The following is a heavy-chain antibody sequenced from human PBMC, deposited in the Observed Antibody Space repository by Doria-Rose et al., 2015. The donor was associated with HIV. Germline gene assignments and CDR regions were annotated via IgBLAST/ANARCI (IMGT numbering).Heavy chain of an antibody. Sequence: QVQLQESGPGLVKPSETLSLTCSVSGGSISHHYWSWIRQPPGKGLEYIGDIFYTGSTNYSPFLKSRVSISIDTSKNKFSLRLSSVTAADTAVYYCARVLSGTYDYWGQGTLVTVSP. J-gene: IGHJ4*02. CDR3: ARVLSGTYDY. V-gene: IGHV4-59*11. CDR2: IFYTGST. D-gene: IGHD1-26*01. CDR1: GGSISHHY.